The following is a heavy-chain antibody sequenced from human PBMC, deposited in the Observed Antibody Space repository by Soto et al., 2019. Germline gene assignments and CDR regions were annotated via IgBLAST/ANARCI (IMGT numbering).Heavy chain of an antibody. CDR2: IYSGGST. D-gene: IGHD3-16*02. CDR1: GFTVSSNY. J-gene: IGHJ4*02. CDR3: ARDSSITFGGVIVR. Sequence: EVQLVESGGGLIQPGGSLRLSCAASGFTVSSNYMSWVRQAPGKGLEWVSVIYSGGSTYYADSVKGRFTSSRDHSKNTLYLQMNSLRAEDTAVYYCARDSSITFGGVIVRWGQGTLVTVSS. V-gene: IGHV3-53*01.